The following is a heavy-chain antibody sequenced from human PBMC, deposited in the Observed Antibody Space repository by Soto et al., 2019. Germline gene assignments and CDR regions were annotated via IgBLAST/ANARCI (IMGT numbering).Heavy chain of an antibody. Sequence: SETLSLTCTVSGGSISSYYWSWIRQPPGKGLEWIGYIYYSGSTNYNPSIKSRVTISVDTSKNQFSLKLSSVTVADTAVYYCARDRSSGWSLYYFDYWGQGTLVTVS. J-gene: IGHJ4*02. D-gene: IGHD6-19*01. V-gene: IGHV4-59*01. CDR2: IYYSGST. CDR3: ARDRSSGWSLYYFDY. CDR1: GGSISSYY.